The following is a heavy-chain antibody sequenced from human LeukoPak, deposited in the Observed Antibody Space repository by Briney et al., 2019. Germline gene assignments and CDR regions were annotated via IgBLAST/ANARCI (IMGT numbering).Heavy chain of an antibody. V-gene: IGHV4-39*07. J-gene: IGHJ4*02. D-gene: IGHD1-1*01. Sequence: SETLSLTCTVSGGSISSSSYYWGWIRQPPGKGLEWIGSIYYSGSTYYNPSLKSRVTISVDTSKNQFSLKLSSVTAADTAVYYCAREKLERRQIDYWGQGTLVTVSS. CDR1: GGSISSSSYY. CDR2: IYYSGST. CDR3: AREKLERRQIDY.